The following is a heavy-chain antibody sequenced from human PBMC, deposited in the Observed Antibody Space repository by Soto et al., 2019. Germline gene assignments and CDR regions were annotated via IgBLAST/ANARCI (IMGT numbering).Heavy chain of an antibody. Sequence: PGGSLRLSCAASGFIFENFGMSWVRQAPGKGLEWISSISGSGFKKYYADSVKGRFTISRDNSKNTLYLQMSSLRAEDTAVYYCAKDRNYYDSSGYDYWGQGTLVTVSS. CDR3: AKDRNYYDSSGYDY. D-gene: IGHD3-22*01. V-gene: IGHV3-23*01. CDR2: ISGSGFKK. CDR1: GFIFENFG. J-gene: IGHJ4*02.